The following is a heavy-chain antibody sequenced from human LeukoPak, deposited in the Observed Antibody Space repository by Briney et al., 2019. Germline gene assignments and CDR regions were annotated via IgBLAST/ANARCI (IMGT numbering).Heavy chain of an antibody. CDR3: ARVGYSYGSGVRPFFDY. CDR1: GVSISSQY. CDR2: INHSGST. D-gene: IGHD5-18*01. V-gene: IGHV4-34*01. J-gene: IGHJ4*02. Sequence: SETLSLTCTVSGVSISSQYWSWIRQPPGKGLEWIGEINHSGSTNYNPSLKSRVTISVDTSKNQFSLKLSSVTAADTAVYYCARVGYSYGSGVRPFFDYWGQGTLVTVSS.